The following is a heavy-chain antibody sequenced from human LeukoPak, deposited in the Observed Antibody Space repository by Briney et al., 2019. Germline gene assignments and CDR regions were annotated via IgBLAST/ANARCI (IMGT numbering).Heavy chain of an antibody. Sequence: SETLSLTCAVYGGSFSGYYWSWIRQPPGKGLEWIGEINHSGSTNYNPSLKSRVTISVDTSKNQFSLKLSSVTAADTAVCYCARVNSGRAPYYFDYWGQGTLVTVSS. CDR1: GGSFSGYY. D-gene: IGHD1-26*01. CDR2: INHSGST. J-gene: IGHJ4*02. V-gene: IGHV4-34*01. CDR3: ARVNSGRAPYYFDY.